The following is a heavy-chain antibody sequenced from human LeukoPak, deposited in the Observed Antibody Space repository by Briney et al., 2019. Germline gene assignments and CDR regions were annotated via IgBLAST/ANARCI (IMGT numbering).Heavy chain of an antibody. CDR1: GFTFGDYA. J-gene: IGHJ1*01. V-gene: IGHV3-49*04. Sequence: PGGSLRLSCTSFGFTFGDYAISWVRQAPGKGLEWVGFIRNRIHGRTSVYAASVEGRFTISRDDSESVAYLRMNSLKTEDTAVYFSARGGVNDHGDGQYFEHWGQGTLVTVSS. D-gene: IGHD4-17*01. CDR2: IRNRIHGRTS. CDR3: ARGGVNDHGDGQYFEH.